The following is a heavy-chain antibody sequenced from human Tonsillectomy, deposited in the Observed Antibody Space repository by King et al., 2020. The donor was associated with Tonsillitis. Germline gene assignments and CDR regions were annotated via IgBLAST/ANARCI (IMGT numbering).Heavy chain of an antibody. V-gene: IGHV4-39*01. Sequence: QLQESGPGLVKPSETLSLTCTVSGGSISSSSYYWGWIRQPPGKGLEWIGSIYYDGSTYYNPSLKSRVTMSVDTSKNQFSLKLSSVTAADTAVYYCARQRETFRWFGELLLSWFDPWGQGTLVTVSS. J-gene: IGHJ5*02. D-gene: IGHD3-10*01. CDR2: IYYDGST. CDR3: ARQRETFRWFGELLLSWFDP. CDR1: GGSISSSSYY.